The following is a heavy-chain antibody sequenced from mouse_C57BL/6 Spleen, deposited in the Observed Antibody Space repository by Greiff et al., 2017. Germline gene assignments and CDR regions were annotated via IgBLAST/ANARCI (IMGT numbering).Heavy chain of an antibody. V-gene: IGHV1-50*01. CDR3: ARKHSSGSDY. J-gene: IGHJ2*01. CDR1: GYTFTSYW. CDR2: IDPSDSYT. Sequence: VQLQQPGAELVKPGASVKLSCKASGYTFTSYWMQWVKQRPGQGLEWIGEIDPSDSYTNYNQKFKGKATLTVDTSSSTAYMQLSSLTSEDSAVYYCARKHSSGSDYWGQGTTLTVSS. D-gene: IGHD3-2*02.